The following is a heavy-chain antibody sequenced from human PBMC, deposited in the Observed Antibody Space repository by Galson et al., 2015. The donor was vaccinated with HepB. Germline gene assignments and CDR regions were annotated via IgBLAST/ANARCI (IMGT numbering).Heavy chain of an antibody. CDR2: IWYDGSNK. J-gene: IGHJ4*02. Sequence: SLRLSCAASGFTFSSYGMHWVRQAPGKGLEWVAVIWYDGSNKYYADSVKGRLTISRDNSKNTLYLQMNSLRAEDTAVYYCAREGQSSSWYGGYFDYWGQGTLVTVSS. CDR3: AREGQSSSWYGGYFDY. D-gene: IGHD6-13*01. CDR1: GFTFSSYG. V-gene: IGHV3-33*01.